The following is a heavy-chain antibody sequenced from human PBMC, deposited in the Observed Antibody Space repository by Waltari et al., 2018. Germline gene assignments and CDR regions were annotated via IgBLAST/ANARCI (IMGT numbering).Heavy chain of an antibody. D-gene: IGHD2-21*02. Sequence: QVQLVQSGAEVKKPGASVKVSCKVSGYTLTELSMHWVRQAPGKGLEWMGGLDPEDGETSYAQKFQGRVTMTEDTSTDTAYMELSSLRSEDTAMYYCATLPLTYCGGDCPYFQHWGQGTLVTVSS. V-gene: IGHV1-24*01. J-gene: IGHJ1*01. CDR1: GYTLTELS. CDR2: LDPEDGET. CDR3: ATLPLTYCGGDCPYFQH.